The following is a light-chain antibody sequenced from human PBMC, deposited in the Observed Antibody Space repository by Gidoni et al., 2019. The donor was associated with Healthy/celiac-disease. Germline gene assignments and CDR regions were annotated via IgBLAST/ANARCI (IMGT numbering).Light chain of an antibody. Sequence: QSALTQPPSASGSPGQSVTISCTVTSSDVGGYNYVSWYQQHPGKAPKLMIYEVSKRPSGVPVRFSGSKSGNTASLTVSGLQAEDEADYYCSSYAGSNNLVVFGGGTKLTVL. V-gene: IGLV2-8*01. CDR1: SSDVGGYNY. CDR2: EVS. J-gene: IGLJ2*01. CDR3: SSYAGSNNLVV.